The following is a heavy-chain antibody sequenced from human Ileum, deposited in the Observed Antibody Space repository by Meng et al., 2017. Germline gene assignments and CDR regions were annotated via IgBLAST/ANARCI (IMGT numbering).Heavy chain of an antibody. D-gene: IGHD3-22*01. Sequence: QGLMEESGRRLGKPSGTLSLTSAVSGTWGGWVRQPPGKGLEWIGEIFQSGRTNYNPSLKSRVTISIDKSKSQISLQLSAVTAADTAVYSCATSNDRDVYYLGYWGQGTLVTVSS. CDR2: IFQSGRT. V-gene: IGHV4-4*02. CDR3: ATSNDRDVYYLGY. J-gene: IGHJ4*02. CDR1: GTW.